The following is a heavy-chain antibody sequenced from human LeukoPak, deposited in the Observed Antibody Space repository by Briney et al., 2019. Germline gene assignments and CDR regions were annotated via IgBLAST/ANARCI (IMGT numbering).Heavy chain of an antibody. Sequence: GESLKISCKGSGYSFSSYWIGWVRQMPGRGLEWMGIIYPGHSDTKYSPSFQGQVTMSADRSINTAYLQWSSLKASDTAIYYCARAPLDSSGNHWGVWFDPWGQGTLVTVSS. CDR3: ARAPLDSSGNHWGVWFDP. V-gene: IGHV5-51*01. CDR2: IYPGHSDT. CDR1: GYSFSSYW. J-gene: IGHJ5*02. D-gene: IGHD3-22*01.